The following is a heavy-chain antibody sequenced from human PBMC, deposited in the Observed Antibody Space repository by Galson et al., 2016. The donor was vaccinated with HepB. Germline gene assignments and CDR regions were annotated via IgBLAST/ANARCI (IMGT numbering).Heavy chain of an antibody. Sequence: ETLSLTCSVSGGSITDYRWSWIRQPPGKGLEWIGYFYGSGRTDYNPSLKSRVTLSVDTSKNQFSLKLSSMTAADTAVYYCARGGTYYIFDFWGQGTLVTVSS. CDR2: FYGSGRT. V-gene: IGHV4-59*01. CDR1: GGSITDYR. CDR3: ARGGTYYIFDF. J-gene: IGHJ4*02. D-gene: IGHD3-22*01.